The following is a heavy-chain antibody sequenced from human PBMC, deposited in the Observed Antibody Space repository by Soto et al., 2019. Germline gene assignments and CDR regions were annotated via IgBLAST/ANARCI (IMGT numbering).Heavy chain of an antibody. J-gene: IGHJ6*02. D-gene: IGHD1-20*01. V-gene: IGHV4-39*07. CDR1: GGAISSSSYY. Sequence: SETLSLTCTVSGGAISSSSYYWGWIRQPPGKGLEWIGYIYYSGITYYNPSLKSRVTISVDTSKNQFSLKLSSVTAADTAVYYCAREDNWNYYGMDVWGQGTTVTVSS. CDR3: AREDNWNYYGMDV. CDR2: IYYSGIT.